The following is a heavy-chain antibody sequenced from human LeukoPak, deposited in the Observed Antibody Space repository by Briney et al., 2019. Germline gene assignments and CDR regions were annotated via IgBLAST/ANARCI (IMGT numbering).Heavy chain of an antibody. V-gene: IGHV4-59*01. CDR1: GGPMRSYY. Sequence: SETLSLTCTVSGGPMRSYYWSWIRQPPGKGREWIGNMYYSGSTNYNPSLKSRVTILVDTSKSQFSLKLSSVTAADTAIYYCARVTDILTGYFDYWGQGTLVTVSS. CDR2: MYYSGST. CDR3: ARVTDILTGYFDY. J-gene: IGHJ4*02. D-gene: IGHD3-9*01.